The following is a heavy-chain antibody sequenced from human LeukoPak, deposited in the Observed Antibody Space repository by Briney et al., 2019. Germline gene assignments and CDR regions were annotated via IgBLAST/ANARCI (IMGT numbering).Heavy chain of an antibody. CDR2: IKHDGGAQ. Sequence: PGGSLRLSCAASGFAFSGFWMTWVRQAPGKGLEWVANIKHDGGAQYYLDSVRGRFTISRDNVKRSLYLQMNSLRAEDTAVYYCARGGAYSRILGQGTMVTVSS. CDR1: GFAFSGFW. CDR3: ARGGAYSRI. D-gene: IGHD2-15*01. V-gene: IGHV3-7*03. J-gene: IGHJ3*02.